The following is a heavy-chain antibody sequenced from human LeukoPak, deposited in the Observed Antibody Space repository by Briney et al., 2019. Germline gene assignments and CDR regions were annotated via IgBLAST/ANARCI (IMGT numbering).Heavy chain of an antibody. CDR3: ATSRDYGDQYYFDY. D-gene: IGHD4-17*01. V-gene: IGHV1-69*06. CDR2: IIPIFGTA. Sequence: SVKVSCKASGGAFSSYAISWVRQAPGQGLEWMGGIIPIFGTANYAQKFQGRVTITADKSTSTAYMELSSLRSEDTAVYYCATSRDYGDQYYFDYWGQGTLVTVSS. CDR1: GGAFSSYA. J-gene: IGHJ4*02.